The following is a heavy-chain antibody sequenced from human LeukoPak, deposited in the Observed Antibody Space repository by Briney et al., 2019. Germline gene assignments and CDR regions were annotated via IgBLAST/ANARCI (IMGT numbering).Heavy chain of an antibody. V-gene: IGHV4-39*07. CDR1: GGSISSSSYY. CDR2: IYYSGST. J-gene: IGHJ4*02. CDR3: ARDSAAVAGYYYFDY. D-gene: IGHD6-19*01. Sequence: SETLSLTCTVSGGSISSSSYYWGWIRQPPGKGLEWIGSIYYSGSTYYNPSLKSRVTISVDTSKNQFSLKLSSVTAADTAVYYCARDSAAVAGYYYFDYWGQGTLVTVSS.